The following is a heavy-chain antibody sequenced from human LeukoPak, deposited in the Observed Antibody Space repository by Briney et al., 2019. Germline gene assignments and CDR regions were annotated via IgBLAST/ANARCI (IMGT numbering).Heavy chain of an antibody. CDR1: GFTFNNYA. D-gene: IGHD6-13*01. J-gene: IGHJ6*03. V-gene: IGHV3-23*01. Sequence: QPGGSLRLSCAASGFTFNNYAMSWVRQAPGKGLKWVSTTTGSGGSTDSADSVRGRLTISRDNSKNALYLQMNSLRADDTALYYCARNQDSSWYYYYMDVWGKGTRVSVSS. CDR2: TTGSGGST. CDR3: ARNQDSSWYYYYMDV.